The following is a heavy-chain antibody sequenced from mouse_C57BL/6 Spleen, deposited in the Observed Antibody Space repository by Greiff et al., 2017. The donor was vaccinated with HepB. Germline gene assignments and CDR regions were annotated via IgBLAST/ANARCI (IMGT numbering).Heavy chain of an antibody. CDR2: ISSGGSYT. CDR3: ARVDTVVPDY. V-gene: IGHV5-6*01. J-gene: IGHJ2*02. CDR1: GFTFSSYG. Sequence: EVKLMESGGDLVKPGGSLKLSCAASGFTFSSYGMSWVRQTPDKRLEWVATISSGGSYTNYPDSVKRRITISRDNAKNTLYLQMSRLKSEDTAMYCCARVDTVVPDYWGQGTSLTVSS. D-gene: IGHD1-1*01.